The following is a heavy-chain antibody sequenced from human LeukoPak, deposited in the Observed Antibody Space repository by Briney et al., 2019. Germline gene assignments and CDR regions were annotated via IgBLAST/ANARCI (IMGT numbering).Heavy chain of an antibody. CDR1: GGSISSYY. CDR3: ARHTNYYDSSASDY. J-gene: IGHJ4*02. Sequence: SETLSLTCTVSGGSISSYYWSWIRQPPGKGLEWIGYIYYSGSTNYNPSLKSRVTISVDTSKNQFSLKLSSVTAADTAVYYCARHTNYYDSSASDYWGQGTLVTVSS. V-gene: IGHV4-59*08. CDR2: IYYSGST. D-gene: IGHD3-22*01.